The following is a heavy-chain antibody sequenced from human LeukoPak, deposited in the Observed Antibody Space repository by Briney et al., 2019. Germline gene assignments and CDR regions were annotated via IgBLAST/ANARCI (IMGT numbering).Heavy chain of an antibody. V-gene: IGHV1-69*05. CDR3: AGGYCSSTSCYAFDI. CDR1: GGTFSSYA. Sequence: SVKVSCKASGGTFSSYAISWVRQAPGQGLEWMGGIIPIFGTANYAQKFQGRVTITTDESTSTAYKELSSLRSEDTAVYYCAGGYCSSTSCYAFDIWGQGTMVTVSS. D-gene: IGHD2-2*01. CDR2: IIPIFGTA. J-gene: IGHJ3*02.